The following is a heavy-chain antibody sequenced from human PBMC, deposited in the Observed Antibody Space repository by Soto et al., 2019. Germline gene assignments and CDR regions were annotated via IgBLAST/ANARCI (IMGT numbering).Heavy chain of an antibody. D-gene: IGHD3-22*01. J-gene: IGHJ4*02. CDR3: ARTAPMDAGDKYYYEF. Sequence: GASVKVSCKTSGGTFSTFGISWVRQAPGQGLEWMGGIIPFFGTAEYSQKFEDRITITADESTNTVYMDLRSLTSEDTAIYYCARTAPMDAGDKYYYEFWGQGDLVTVSS. V-gene: IGHV1-69*13. CDR1: GGTFSTFG. CDR2: IIPFFGTA.